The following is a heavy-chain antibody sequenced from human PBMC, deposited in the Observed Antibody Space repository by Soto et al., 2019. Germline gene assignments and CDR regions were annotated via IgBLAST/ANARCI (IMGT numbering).Heavy chain of an antibody. D-gene: IGHD2-21*01. J-gene: IGHJ6*03. Sequence: SETLSLTCAVYGGSFSGYYWSWIRQPPGKGLEWIGEINHSGSTNYNPSLKSRVTISVDTSKNQFSLKLSSVTAADTAVYYCALVASRLMDVWDKGTTVTVSS. CDR1: GGSFSGYY. V-gene: IGHV4-34*01. CDR2: INHSGST. CDR3: ALVASRLMDV.